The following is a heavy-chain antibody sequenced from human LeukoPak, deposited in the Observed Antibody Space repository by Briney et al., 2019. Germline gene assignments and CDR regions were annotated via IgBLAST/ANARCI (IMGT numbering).Heavy chain of an antibody. CDR1: GGSISSSSYY. CDR3: ATPITMVRGVIYYTYGMDV. Sequence: YPSETLSLTCTVSGGSISSSSYYWGWIRQPPGKGLEWIGSIYYSGSTYYNPSLKSRVTISVDTSKNQFSLKLSSVTAADTAVYYCATPITMVRGVIYYTYGMDVWGQGTTVTVSS. D-gene: IGHD3-10*01. J-gene: IGHJ6*02. CDR2: IYYSGST. V-gene: IGHV4-39*01.